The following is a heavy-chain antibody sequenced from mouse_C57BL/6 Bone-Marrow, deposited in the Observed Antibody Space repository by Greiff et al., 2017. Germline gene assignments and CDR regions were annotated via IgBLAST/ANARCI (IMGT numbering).Heavy chain of an antibody. CDR1: GFTFSDYY. CDR2: ISNGGGST. V-gene: IGHV5-12*01. CDR3: ARQTAQATRNAMDY. Sequence: EVKLMEYGGGLVQPGGSLKLSCAASGFTFSDYYMYWVRQTPEKRLEWVAYISNGGGSTYYPDTVKGRFTISRDNAKNTLYLQMSRLKSEDTAMYYCARQTAQATRNAMDYWGQGTSVTVSS. D-gene: IGHD3-2*02. J-gene: IGHJ4*01.